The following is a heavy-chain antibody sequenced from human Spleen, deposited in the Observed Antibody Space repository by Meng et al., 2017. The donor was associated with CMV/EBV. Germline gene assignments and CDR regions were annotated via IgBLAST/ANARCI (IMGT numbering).Heavy chain of an antibody. CDR1: GFTFSSYA. Sequence: GGSLRLSCAASGFTFSSYAMHWVRQAPGKGLEWVAVISYDGSNKYYADSVKGRFTISRDNAKNTLYLQMNSLRAEDTAVYYCARDTYDFWSGYTTYYYYGMDVWGQGTTVTVSS. CDR3: ARDTYDFWSGYTTYYYYGMDV. J-gene: IGHJ6*02. D-gene: IGHD3-3*01. V-gene: IGHV3-30-3*01. CDR2: ISYDGSNK.